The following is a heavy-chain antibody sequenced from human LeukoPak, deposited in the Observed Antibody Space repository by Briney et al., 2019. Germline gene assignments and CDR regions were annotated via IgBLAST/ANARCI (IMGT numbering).Heavy chain of an antibody. D-gene: IGHD4-4*01. CDR3: ADMMSMTTVTY. CDR2: ISGSGGST. CDR1: GFTFSSYA. J-gene: IGHJ4*02. V-gene: IGHV3-23*01. Sequence: GGSLRLSCAASGFTFSSYAMSWVRQAPGKGLEWVSAISGSGGSTYYADSVKGRFTISRDNSKNTLYLQMNSLRAEDTAVYYCADMMSMTTVTYWGQGTLVTVSS.